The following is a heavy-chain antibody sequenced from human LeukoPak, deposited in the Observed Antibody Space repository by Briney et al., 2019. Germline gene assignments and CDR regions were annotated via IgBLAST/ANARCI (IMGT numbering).Heavy chain of an antibody. CDR2: IIPIHGIA. V-gene: IGHV1-69*04. CDR3: ARGKGVVIPFDY. D-gene: IGHD3-3*01. J-gene: IGHJ4*02. Sequence: GASVKVSCKASGGTFSSYAISWVRQAPGQGLEWMGRIIPIHGIANYAQKFQGRVTITADKSTSTAYMELSSLRSEDTAVYYCARGKGVVIPFDYWGQGTLVTVSS. CDR1: GGTFSSYA.